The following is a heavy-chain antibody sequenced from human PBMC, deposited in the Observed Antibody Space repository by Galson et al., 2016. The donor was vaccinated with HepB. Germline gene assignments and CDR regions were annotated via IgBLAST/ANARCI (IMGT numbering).Heavy chain of an antibody. CDR2: ISGSGGST. V-gene: IGHV3-23*01. CDR3: AKEGSKLARNYYYGMDV. CDR1: GFTFSNYA. J-gene: IGHJ6*04. D-gene: IGHD3-10*01. Sequence: SLRLSCAGSGFTFSNYAISWVRQAPGKGLVWVSVISGSGGSTYYADSVKGRSTISRDNSKNTMYLQMNSLRAEDTAVYYCAKEGSKLARNYYYGMDVWGKGTTVTVSS.